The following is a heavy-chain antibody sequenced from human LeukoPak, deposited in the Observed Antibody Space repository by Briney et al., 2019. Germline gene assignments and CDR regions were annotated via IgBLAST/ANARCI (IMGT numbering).Heavy chain of an antibody. CDR2: IYYSGST. D-gene: IGHD3-22*01. CDR1: GGSISSGDYY. V-gene: IGHV4-30-4*01. Sequence: SQTLSLTCTVSGGSISSGDYYWSWIRQPPGKGLEWIGYIYYSGSTYYNPSLKSRVTISIDTSKNQFSLKLSSVTAADTAVYYCARSRDSTYYYDSSGSWFDPWGQGTLVTVSS. J-gene: IGHJ5*02. CDR3: ARSRDSTYYYDSSGSWFDP.